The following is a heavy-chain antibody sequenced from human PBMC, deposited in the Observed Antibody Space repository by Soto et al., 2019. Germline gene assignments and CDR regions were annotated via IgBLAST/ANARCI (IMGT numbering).Heavy chain of an antibody. V-gene: IGHV4-34*01. J-gene: IGHJ4*02. CDR2: IYHSGNT. CDR1: GGSFSGYY. Sequence: PSETLSLTCAVYGGSFSGYYWSWICQPPGKGLEWIGYIYHSGNTYYNPSLKSRVTISVDWSKNQFSLTLSSVTAADTAVYYCARGPPHHYWGQGTLVTVSS. CDR3: ARGPPHHY.